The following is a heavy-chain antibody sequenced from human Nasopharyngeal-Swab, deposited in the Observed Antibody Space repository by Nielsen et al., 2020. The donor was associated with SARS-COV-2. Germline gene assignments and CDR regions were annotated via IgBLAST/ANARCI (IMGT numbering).Heavy chain of an antibody. J-gene: IGHJ4*02. V-gene: IGHV3-9*01. CDR1: GFTFDDYA. D-gene: IGHD5-24*01. Sequence: SLKISCAASGFTFDDYAMHWVRQAPGKGLEWVSGISWNSGSIGYADSVKGRFTISRDNAKNSLYLQMNSLRAEDTALNYCAKDIRRVRWLQLFDYWGQGTLVTVSS. CDR2: ISWNSGSI. CDR3: AKDIRRVRWLQLFDY.